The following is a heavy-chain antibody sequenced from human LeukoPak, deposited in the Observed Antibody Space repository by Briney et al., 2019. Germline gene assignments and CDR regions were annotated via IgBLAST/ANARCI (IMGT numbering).Heavy chain of an antibody. D-gene: IGHD2-15*01. CDR3: GHCSGGSCYSNAFDI. CDR1: GGTFSSYA. CDR2: IIPIFGTA. V-gene: IGHV1-69*06. Sequence: ASVKVSCKASGGTFSSYAISWVRQAPGQGLGWMGGIIPIFGTANYAQKFQGRVTIPADKSTSTAYMELSSLRSEDTAVYYCGHCSGGSCYSNAFDIWGQGTMVTVSS. J-gene: IGHJ3*02.